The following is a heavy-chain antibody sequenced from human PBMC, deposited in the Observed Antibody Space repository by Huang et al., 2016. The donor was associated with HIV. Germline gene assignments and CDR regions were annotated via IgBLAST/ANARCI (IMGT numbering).Heavy chain of an antibody. D-gene: IGHD1-26*01. Sequence: EVQLVQSGPEVKKPGESLKISCRVSGYSFTNYWIGWVRQGPGKGLWWMAISYPGDSDAAYNPSFRGQVTIAADKSINTAHLQWDSLKTSDSAIYYCARRGFNTGSSPDSWGQGTLVTVSS. CDR3: ARRGFNTGSSPDS. J-gene: IGHJ4*02. CDR2: SYPGDSDA. V-gene: IGHV5-51*01. CDR1: GYSFTNYW.